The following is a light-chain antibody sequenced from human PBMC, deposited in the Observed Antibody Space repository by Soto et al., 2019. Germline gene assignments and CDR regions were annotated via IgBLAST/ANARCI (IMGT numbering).Light chain of an antibody. Sequence: EIVSRHAPATLSSFPFYRVTLSFMASQYINTRLAWYQHRPGQAPRLLIYQTSIRAAGIPARFSASGTGTDFTLTISDVQPEDFAVYYCHQRQSWPRTFGQGTKVDIK. CDR3: HQRQSWPRT. CDR1: QYINTR. V-gene: IGKV3-11*01. CDR2: QTS. J-gene: IGKJ1*01.